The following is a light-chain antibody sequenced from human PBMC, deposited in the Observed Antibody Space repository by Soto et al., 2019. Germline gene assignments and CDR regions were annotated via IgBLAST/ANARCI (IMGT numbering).Light chain of an antibody. J-gene: IGKJ1*01. CDR1: QTINSW. CDR2: RTS. V-gene: IGKV1-5*03. Sequence: DIQMTQSPSTLSASVGDRVTITCRASQTINSWLAWYQQKPGKAPKLLIYRTSALERGVPSRFSGSGSGTEFTLTISSLQPDDFATYYCQQYDGIPLAFGQGTKVEIK. CDR3: QQYDGIPLA.